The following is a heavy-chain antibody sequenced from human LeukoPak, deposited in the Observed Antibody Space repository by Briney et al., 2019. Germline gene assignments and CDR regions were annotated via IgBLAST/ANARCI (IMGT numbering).Heavy chain of an antibody. Sequence: PGGSLRLSCAASGITFSSYDMHWVRQAPGKGLEWVAIISYDGYNKYCADSVKGRFSISRDNSKNTLYLQMNSLRPEDTAVYYCARVFYVVQWLSPAGDYWGQGTLVTVSA. D-gene: IGHD6-19*01. J-gene: IGHJ4*02. CDR1: GITFSSYD. V-gene: IGHV3-30-3*01. CDR2: ISYDGYNK. CDR3: ARVFYVVQWLSPAGDY.